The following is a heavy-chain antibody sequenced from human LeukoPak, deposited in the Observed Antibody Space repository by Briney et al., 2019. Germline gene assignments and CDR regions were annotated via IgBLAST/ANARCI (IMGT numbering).Heavy chain of an antibody. D-gene: IGHD1-26*01. CDR3: ARSVGATRGGFDY. CDR2: INPSGGST. V-gene: IGHV1-46*01. J-gene: IGHJ4*02. Sequence: ASVKVSCKASGYTFTNYYMHWVRQAPGQGLEWMGIINPSGGSTSYAQKFQGRVTMTRDMSTSTVYMELSSLRSEDTAVYYCARSVGATRGGFDYWGQGTLVTVSS. CDR1: GYTFTNYY.